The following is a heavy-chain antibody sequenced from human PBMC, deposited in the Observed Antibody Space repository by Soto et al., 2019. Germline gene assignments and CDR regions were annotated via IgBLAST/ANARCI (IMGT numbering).Heavy chain of an antibody. CDR1: GGTFSSYA. CDR2: IIPIFGTA. V-gene: IGHV1-69*01. CDR3: ARDPRSVLWFGESLWGDGMDV. J-gene: IGHJ6*02. D-gene: IGHD3-10*01. Sequence: QVQLVQSGAEVKKPGSSVKVSCKASGGTFSSYAISWVRQAPGQGLEWMGGIIPIFGTANYAQKFQGRVTITAGESTSTAYMELSSLRSEDTAVYYCARDPRSVLWFGESLWGDGMDVWGQGTTVTVSS.